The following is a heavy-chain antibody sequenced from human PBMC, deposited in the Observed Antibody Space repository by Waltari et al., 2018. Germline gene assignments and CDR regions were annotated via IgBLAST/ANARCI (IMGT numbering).Heavy chain of an antibody. CDR1: GDSVSSNSAA. CDR2: TYSRSKWDN. CDR3: ASSWALERRFDLDY. Sequence: QVQLQQSGPGLVKPSQTLSLTCAISGDSVSSNSAAWNWIRQSPSRGLEWLGRTYSRSKWDNDYAVSVKSRITINPDTSKNQFSLQLNSVTPEDTAVYYCASSWALERRFDLDYWGQGTLVTVSS. D-gene: IGHD1-1*01. V-gene: IGHV6-1*01. J-gene: IGHJ4*02.